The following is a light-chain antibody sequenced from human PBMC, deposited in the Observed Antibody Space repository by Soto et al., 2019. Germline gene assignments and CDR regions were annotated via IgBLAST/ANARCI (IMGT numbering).Light chain of an antibody. Sequence: DIQLTQSPSFLSASVGDRVTITCRASQGISSYLAWYQQKPGKAPKLLIYAASTLQSGVPSRFSGSGSGTEFPPPISSLQPEDFATYYRQPLNRNSPSIPFRPGTRLEIK. V-gene: IGKV1-9*01. CDR1: QGISSY. CDR2: AAS. CDR3: QPLNRNSPSIP. J-gene: IGKJ5*01.